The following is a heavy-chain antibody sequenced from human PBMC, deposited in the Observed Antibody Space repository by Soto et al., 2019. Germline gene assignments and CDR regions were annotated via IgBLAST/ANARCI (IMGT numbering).Heavy chain of an antibody. J-gene: IGHJ4*02. V-gene: IGHV1-24*01. CDR1: GYTLTELS. CDR2: FDPEDGET. Sequence: VASVKVSCKVSGYTLTELSMHWVRQAPGKGLEWMGGFDPEDGETIYAQKFQGRVTMTEDTSTDTAYMELSSLRSEDTAVYYCATVFISGSLDHTVVKQLVSSNYFDYWGQGTLVTVSS. CDR3: ATVFISGSLDHTVVKQLVSSNYFDY. D-gene: IGHD6-13*01.